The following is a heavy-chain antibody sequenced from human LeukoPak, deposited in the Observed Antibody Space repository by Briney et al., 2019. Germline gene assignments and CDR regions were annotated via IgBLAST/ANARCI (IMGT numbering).Heavy chain of an antibody. V-gene: IGHV1-2*02. J-gene: IGHJ4*02. D-gene: IGHD3-10*01. CDR2: INPKTGGT. CDR3: ARDGRLTIFVRGIITEGSPPKN. CDR1: GYTFTDSY. Sequence: ASVKVSCKASGYTFTDSYMHWVRQAPGQGLEWMGWINPKTGGTNYTQRFQGRITMTRDTSIRTAYMELNSLRSDDTAVYYCARDGRLTIFVRGIITEGSPPKNWGQGTLVTVSS.